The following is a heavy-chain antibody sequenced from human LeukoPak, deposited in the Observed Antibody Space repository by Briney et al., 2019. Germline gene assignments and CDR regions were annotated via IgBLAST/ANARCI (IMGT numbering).Heavy chain of an antibody. CDR2: IYPGDSDT. CDR1: GYSFTSYW. D-gene: IGHD3-22*01. Sequence: GESLKISCKGSGYSFTSYWIGWVRQMPGKGLEWMGIIYPGDSDTRYSPSFQGQVTISADKSITTAYLQWSSLKASDTAMYYCARTNYYDSSGYSYYYYYYGMDVWGQGTTVTVSS. CDR3: ARTNYYDSSGYSYYYYYYGMDV. J-gene: IGHJ6*02. V-gene: IGHV5-51*01.